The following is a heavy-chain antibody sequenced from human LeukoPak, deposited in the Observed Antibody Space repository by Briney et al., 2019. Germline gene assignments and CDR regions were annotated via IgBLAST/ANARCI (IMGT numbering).Heavy chain of an antibody. CDR3: ARGGYTSRDDYFDY. Sequence: SETLSLTCAVYGGSFSGYYWRWIRQPRGKGLERIGEINHSASTNYTPSLKSRVTISVDTSKNQFSLKLSSVTAADTAVYYCARGGYTSRDDYFDYWGQGTLVTVSS. D-gene: IGHD2-2*02. J-gene: IGHJ4*02. CDR1: GGSFSGYY. CDR2: INHSAST. V-gene: IGHV4-34*01.